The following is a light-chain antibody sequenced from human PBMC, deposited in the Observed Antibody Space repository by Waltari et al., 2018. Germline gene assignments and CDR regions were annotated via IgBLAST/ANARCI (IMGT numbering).Light chain of an antibody. J-gene: IGKJ4*01. CDR3: QQYGSSPT. V-gene: IGKV3-20*01. CDR1: QSVSSSY. CDR2: GAS. Sequence: EIVLTPSPGTLSLSPGERDTLSCRASQSVSSSYLAWYQQKPGQSPRLLIYGASSRATGIPDRVSGSGSGTDFTLTSSRLEPEDFAVYYCQQYGSSPTFGGGTKVEIK.